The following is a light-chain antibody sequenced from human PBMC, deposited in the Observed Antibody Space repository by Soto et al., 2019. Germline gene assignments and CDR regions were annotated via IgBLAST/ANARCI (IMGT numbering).Light chain of an antibody. CDR2: DAS. CDR1: QSVSSY. V-gene: IGKV3-11*01. J-gene: IGKJ4*01. CDR3: QQRSNWPPTLT. Sequence: EIVLTQSPATLSLSPGEIATLSCRASQSVSSYLDWYQQKPGQAPRLLIYDASNRATGIPARFSGSGSGTDFTLTISSLEAEDFAVYYCQQRSNWPPTLTFGGGTKVEIK.